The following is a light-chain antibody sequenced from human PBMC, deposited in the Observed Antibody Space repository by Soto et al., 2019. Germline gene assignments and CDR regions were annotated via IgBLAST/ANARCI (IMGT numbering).Light chain of an antibody. V-gene: IGKV1-9*01. CDR2: DAS. Sequence: IQLRQSPSSLSASVGDRVTITCRASQGISSYLGWYQQKPGKAPNLLIYDASTLHSGVPSRFSGGGSGTDFTLTISILQPEDFATYYCQQVNVYPSTFGGGTKVDSK. CDR1: QGISSY. CDR3: QQVNVYPST. J-gene: IGKJ4*01.